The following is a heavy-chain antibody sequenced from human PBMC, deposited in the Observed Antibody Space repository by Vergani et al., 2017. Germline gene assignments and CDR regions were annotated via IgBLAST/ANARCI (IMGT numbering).Heavy chain of an antibody. CDR3: ARDRQDGYYYYYGMDV. V-gene: IGHV3-33*01. CDR2: IWYDGSNK. J-gene: IGHJ6*02. CDR1: GFTFSSYG. Sequence: QVQLVESGGGVVQPGRSLRLSCAASGFTFSSYGMHWVRQAPGKGLEWVAVIWYDGSNKYYADPVKGRFTIARDKSKNTLYLQMNSLRAEDTAVYYCARDRQDGYYYYYGMDVWGQGTTVTVSS.